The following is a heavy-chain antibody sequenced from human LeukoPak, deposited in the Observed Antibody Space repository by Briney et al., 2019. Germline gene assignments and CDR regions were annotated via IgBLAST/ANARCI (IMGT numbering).Heavy chain of an antibody. CDR3: ARGVRYYDSSGYYSRADYFDY. Sequence: SETLSLTCAVYGGSFSGYYWSWIRQPPGKGLEWIGEINHSGSTNYNPSLKSRVTISVDTSKNQFSLKLSSVTAADTAVYYCARGVRYYDSSGYYSRADYFDYWGQGTLVTVSS. CDR1: GGSFSGYY. V-gene: IGHV4-34*01. CDR2: INHSGST. J-gene: IGHJ4*02. D-gene: IGHD3-22*01.